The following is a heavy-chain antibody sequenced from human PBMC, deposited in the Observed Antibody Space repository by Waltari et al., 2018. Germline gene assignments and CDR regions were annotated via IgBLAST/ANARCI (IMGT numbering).Heavy chain of an antibody. V-gene: IGHV3-23*01. CDR2: LIVIRGST. CDR3: VKDYPNPARKDLLATILDH. CDR1: GFTFSTYA. D-gene: IGHD5-12*01. Sequence: EVQLLESGGGLGQPVGSLRLSCAASGFTFSTYAMSWLRRPPGKGVEVVSGLIVIRGSTDYAESVKCQLTISRDNYKNTMYLQMNSLGVEDTAVYYCVKDYPNPARKDLLATILDHWGQGTLVTVSS. J-gene: IGHJ4*02.